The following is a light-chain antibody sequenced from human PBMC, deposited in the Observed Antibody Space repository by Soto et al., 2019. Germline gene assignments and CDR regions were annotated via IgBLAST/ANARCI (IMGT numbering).Light chain of an antibody. CDR3: QQRSSWPIT. J-gene: IGKJ3*01. V-gene: IGKV3-11*01. CDR2: DAS. Sequence: EIVLTQSPGTLSLSPGERATLSCRASQSVSNNYLAWYQQIPGQAPSLLIYDASNRATGIPARFSGSGSGTDFTLTISSLEPEDFAIYYCQQRSSWPITFGPGTKVDIK. CDR1: QSVSNNY.